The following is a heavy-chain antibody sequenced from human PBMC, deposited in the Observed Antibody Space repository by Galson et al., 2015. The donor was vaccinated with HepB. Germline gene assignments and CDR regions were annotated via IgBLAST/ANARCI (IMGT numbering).Heavy chain of an antibody. CDR1: GFTFSNAW. V-gene: IGHV3-15*07. D-gene: IGHD3-22*01. Sequence: SLRLSCAASGFTFSNAWMNWVRQAPGKGLEWVGCIKSKTDGGTTDYAAPVKGRLTISRDDSKNTLYLQMNSLKTEDTAVYYCTTDTFYYYDSSGYYYSPGGDYWGQGTLVTVSS. J-gene: IGHJ4*02. CDR3: TTDTFYYYDSSGYYYSPGGDY. CDR2: IKSKTDGGTT.